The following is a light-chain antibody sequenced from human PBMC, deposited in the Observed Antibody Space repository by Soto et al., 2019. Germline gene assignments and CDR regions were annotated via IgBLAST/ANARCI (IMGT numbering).Light chain of an antibody. V-gene: IGKV1-17*01. CDR3: LQHNTFPFT. CDR1: QGISVF. CDR2: AAS. J-gene: IGKJ3*01. Sequence: DIQMTQSPSSLSASVGDRVTITCRASQGISVFLAWLQQKQGKAPKRLIYAASSLESGVRPKFSGRGSGTSFSLPISSLQPEDFATYYCLQHNTFPFTFGPGTKVDIK.